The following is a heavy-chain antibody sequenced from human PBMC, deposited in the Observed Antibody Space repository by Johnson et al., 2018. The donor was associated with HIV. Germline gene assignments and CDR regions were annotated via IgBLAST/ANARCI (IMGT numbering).Heavy chain of an antibody. CDR2: INWTGGST. D-gene: IGHD2-15*01. Sequence: VQLVESGGGLIQPGGSLRLSCAASGLTVSSSYMSWVRQAPGKGLEWVSGINWTGGSTGYADSVKGRFTISRDNSKNTLYLQMNSLRAEDTAVYYCARGGYCRGGSCYPYDAFDIWGQGTMVNVSS. J-gene: IGHJ3*02. CDR3: ARGGYCRGGSCYPYDAFDI. V-gene: IGHV3-53*03. CDR1: GLTVSSSY.